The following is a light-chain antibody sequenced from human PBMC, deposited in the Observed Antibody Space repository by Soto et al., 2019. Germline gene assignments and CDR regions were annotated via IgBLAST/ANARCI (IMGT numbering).Light chain of an antibody. J-gene: IGKJ1*01. CDR1: QSLLHSNGYNY. Sequence: DIVMTQSPLSLPVTPGEPASISCRSSQSLLHSNGYNYLDWYMQKPGQSPQLLIYLGSNRASGVPDRLSGCGSGTDFTLKISRVEAEDVGVYYCMQALQTPWTFGQGTKVDIK. CDR2: LGS. CDR3: MQALQTPWT. V-gene: IGKV2-28*01.